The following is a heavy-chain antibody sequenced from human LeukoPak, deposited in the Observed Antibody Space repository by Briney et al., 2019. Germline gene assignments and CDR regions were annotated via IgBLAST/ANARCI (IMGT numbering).Heavy chain of an antibody. J-gene: IGHJ6*02. CDR1: GASIRNYY. V-gene: IGHV4-59*12. CDR3: ARDRLYYYGMDV. CDR2: AYYSGST. Sequence: PSETLSLTCTVSGASIRNYYWSWIRQPPGKGLEWIGYAYYSGSTSYNASLKSRVTISVDTSKKQISLKLGSVTAADTAVYYCARDRLYYYGMDVWGQGTTVTVSS.